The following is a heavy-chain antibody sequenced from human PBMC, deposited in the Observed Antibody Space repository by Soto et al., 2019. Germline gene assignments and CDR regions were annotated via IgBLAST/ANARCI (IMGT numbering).Heavy chain of an antibody. CDR3: ARLEGLATISYYFDF. CDR1: GGSFSDKYY. J-gene: IGHJ4*02. CDR2: IYYSGNA. D-gene: IGHD3-9*01. V-gene: IGHV4-39*01. Sequence: SETLSLTCAVYGGSFSDKYYWGWIRQPPGKGLEWIGSIYYSGNAYYNPSLQTRVTISLDKSKSQFSLKLNSVTAADSAVYFCARLEGLATISYYFDFWGPGALVTVSS.